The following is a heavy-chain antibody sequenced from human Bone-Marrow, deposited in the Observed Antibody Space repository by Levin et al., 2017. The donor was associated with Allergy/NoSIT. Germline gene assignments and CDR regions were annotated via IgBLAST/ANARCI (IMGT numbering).Heavy chain of an antibody. CDR2: IWYDGSNK. CDR1: GFTFSSYG. J-gene: IGHJ5*02. CDR3: ARDPARRIVLVPAAIGTGWFDP. V-gene: IGHV3-33*01. D-gene: IGHD2-2*02. Sequence: LSLTCAASGFTFSSYGMHWVRQAPGKGLEWVAVIWYDGSNKYYADSVKGRFTISRDNSKNTLYLQMNSLRAEDTAVYYCARDPARRIVLVPAAIGTGWFDPWGQGTLVTVSS.